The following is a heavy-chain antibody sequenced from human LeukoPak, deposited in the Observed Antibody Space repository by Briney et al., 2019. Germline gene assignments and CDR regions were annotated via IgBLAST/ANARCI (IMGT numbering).Heavy chain of an antibody. Sequence: SVKVSCKASGGTLSSYAISWVRQAPGQGLEWMGRIIPILGIANYAQKFQGRVTITADKSTSTAYMELSSLRSEDTAVYYCARENFRYYDFWSGYPADWGQGTLVTVSS. J-gene: IGHJ4*02. V-gene: IGHV1-69*04. CDR3: ARENFRYYDFWSGYPAD. CDR2: IIPILGIA. D-gene: IGHD3-3*01. CDR1: GGTLSSYA.